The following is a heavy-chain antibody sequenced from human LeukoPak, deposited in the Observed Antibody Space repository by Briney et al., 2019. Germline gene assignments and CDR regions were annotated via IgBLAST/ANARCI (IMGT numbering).Heavy chain of an antibody. Sequence: GESLKISCKGSGYSFTSYWIGWVRQMPGKGLEWMGIIYPGDSDTRYSPSFLGQVTISADESTSTAYLQWSRVKASDTAMYYCARRGGSLHFFDYWGHGTLVTVSS. CDR3: ARRGGSLHFFDY. J-gene: IGHJ4*01. CDR2: IYPGDSDT. CDR1: GYSFTSYW. D-gene: IGHD2-15*01. V-gene: IGHV5-51*01.